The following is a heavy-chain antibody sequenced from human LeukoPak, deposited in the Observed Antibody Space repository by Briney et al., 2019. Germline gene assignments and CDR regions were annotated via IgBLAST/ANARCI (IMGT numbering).Heavy chain of an antibody. CDR3: ARDWADNSDYPGNY. Sequence: GGSLRLSCAASGFTLSSYAVHWVRQAPGKGLEWVAVISYDGSNKYYADSVKGRFTISRDNSKNTLYLQTNSLRTEDTAVYYCARDWADNSDYPGNYWGQGTLVTVSS. V-gene: IGHV3-30*04. CDR1: GFTLSSYA. D-gene: IGHD3-22*01. CDR2: ISYDGSNK. J-gene: IGHJ4*02.